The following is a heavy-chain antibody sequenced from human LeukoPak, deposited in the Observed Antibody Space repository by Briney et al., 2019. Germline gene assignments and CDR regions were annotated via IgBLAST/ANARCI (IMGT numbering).Heavy chain of an antibody. J-gene: IGHJ1*01. CDR3: ARDQGGYHFPH. CDR1: GFTFSSYA. CDR2: ISGSGGST. D-gene: IGHD5-12*01. V-gene: IGHV3-23*01. Sequence: PGGSLRLSCAASGFTFSSYAMSWVRQAPGEGLEWVSAISGSGGSTYYADSVKGRFTISRDNSKNTLYLQMNSLRAEDTAMYYCARDQGGYHFPHWGQGTLVTVSS.